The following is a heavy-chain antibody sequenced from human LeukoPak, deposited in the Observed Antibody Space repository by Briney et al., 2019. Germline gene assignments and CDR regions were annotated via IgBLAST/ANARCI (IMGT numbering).Heavy chain of an antibody. J-gene: IGHJ4*02. Sequence: ASVKVSCKASGYTFTGYYMHWVRQAPGQGLEWMGWINPNSGGTNYAQKFQGRVTMTRDTSISTAYMELGRLRSDDTAVYYCARDPTNTSGRYAYFDYWGQGTLVAVSS. CDR3: ARDPTNTSGRYAYFDY. CDR1: GYTFTGYY. V-gene: IGHV1-2*02. D-gene: IGHD6-19*01. CDR2: INPNSGGT.